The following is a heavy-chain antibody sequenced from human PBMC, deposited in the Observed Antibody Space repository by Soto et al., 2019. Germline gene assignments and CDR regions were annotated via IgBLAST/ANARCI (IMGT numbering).Heavy chain of an antibody. J-gene: IGHJ6*02. CDR1: GYSFTDYH. CDR2: INPKSGGT. V-gene: IGHV1-2*04. Sequence: ASVKVSCKASGYSFTDYHIHWVRQAPGQGLEWLGRINPKSGGTSTAQKFQGWVTMTTDTSISTASMELTRLTSDDTAIYYCARGDSTDCSNGVCSFFYDHDMDVWGQGTTVTVSS. D-gene: IGHD2-8*01. CDR3: ARGDSTDCSNGVCSFFYDHDMDV.